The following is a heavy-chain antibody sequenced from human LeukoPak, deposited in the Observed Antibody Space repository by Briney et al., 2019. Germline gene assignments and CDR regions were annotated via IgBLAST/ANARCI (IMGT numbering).Heavy chain of an antibody. CDR1: GFTVSSNY. CDR2: IYDIGST. D-gene: IGHD4-17*01. Sequence: GGSLRLSCAASGFTVSSNYMSWVRQAPGTGLEWVSIIYDIGSTYYADSVKGRFTISRDNSQNTLYLQLNSLRAEDTAVYYCARTAVTPGSSDAFDIWGQGTMVTVSS. CDR3: ARTAVTPGSSDAFDI. V-gene: IGHV3-53*01. J-gene: IGHJ3*02.